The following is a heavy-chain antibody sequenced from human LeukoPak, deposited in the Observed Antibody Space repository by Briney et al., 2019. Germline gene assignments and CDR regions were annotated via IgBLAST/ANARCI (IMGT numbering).Heavy chain of an antibody. D-gene: IGHD3-16*02. V-gene: IGHV3-15*01. J-gene: IGHJ4*02. CDR2: IKSKTDGGTT. Sequence: PGGSLRLSCAASGFTFSNAWMSWVRQAPGKGLEWVGRIKSKTDGGTTDYAAPVKGRFTISRDDSKNTLYLQMNSLKTEDTAVYYCTTDRNVWGSYRPVDYWGQGTLVTVSS. CDR1: GFTFSNAW. CDR3: TTDRNVWGSYRPVDY.